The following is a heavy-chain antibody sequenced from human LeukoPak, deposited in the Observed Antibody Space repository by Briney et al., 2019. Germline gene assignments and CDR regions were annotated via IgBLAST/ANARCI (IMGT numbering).Heavy chain of an antibody. V-gene: IGHV3-74*01. CDR3: ARSNQADDY. CDR1: GFTFSSYW. CDR2: FNPGGSST. D-gene: IGHD1-14*01. J-gene: IGHJ4*02. Sequence: GGSLRLSCAASGFTFSSYWMHRVRQVPGKGLVWVSRFNPGGSSTAYADSVKGRFTISRDNAKNTLYLQMDSLRAEDTAIYYCARSNQADDYWGQGTLVTVSS.